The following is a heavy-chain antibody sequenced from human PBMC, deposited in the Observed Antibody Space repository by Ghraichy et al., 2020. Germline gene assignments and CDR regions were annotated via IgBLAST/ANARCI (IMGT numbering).Heavy chain of an antibody. CDR2: ISSSSSYI. V-gene: IGHV3-21*01. CDR1: GFTFSSYS. J-gene: IGHJ6*02. D-gene: IGHD3-9*01. Sequence: GGSLRLSCAASGFTFSSYSMNWVRQAPGKGLEWVSSISSSSSYIYYADSVKGRFTISRDNAKNSLYLQMNSLRAEDTAVYYCARGNMHYDILTGYYFYYYYYGMDVWGQGTTVTVSS. CDR3: ARGNMHYDILTGYYFYYYYYGMDV.